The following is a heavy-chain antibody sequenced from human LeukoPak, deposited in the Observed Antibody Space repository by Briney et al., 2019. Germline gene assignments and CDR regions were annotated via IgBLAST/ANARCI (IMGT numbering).Heavy chain of an antibody. V-gene: IGHV3-23*01. J-gene: IGHJ4*02. CDR3: AKRGYDSSTWHGLDY. CDR1: GFPFSSYA. D-gene: IGHD6-13*01. CDR2: LSGSGTST. Sequence: PLGSLPLSCAASGFPFSSYAMSWVRQAAGKGLEWVSGLSGSGTSTYYADSVKGRFTISRDNSKNTLYHQMNSLKVEDTALYYCAKRGYDSSTWHGLDYWGQGSL.